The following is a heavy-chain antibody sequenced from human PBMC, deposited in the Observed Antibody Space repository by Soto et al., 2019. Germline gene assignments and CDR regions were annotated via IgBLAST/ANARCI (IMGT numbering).Heavy chain of an antibody. Sequence: PSETLSLTCTVSGGSISSSSYYWGWIRQPPGKGLEWIGYIYYSGSTNYNPSLKSRVTISVDTSKNQFSLKLSSVTAADTAVYYCARVYDSSGYYTTWGDYYYYGMDVWGQGTTVTAP. J-gene: IGHJ6*02. CDR3: ARVYDSSGYYTTWGDYYYYGMDV. D-gene: IGHD3-22*01. CDR1: GGSISSSSYY. V-gene: IGHV4-61*05. CDR2: IYYSGST.